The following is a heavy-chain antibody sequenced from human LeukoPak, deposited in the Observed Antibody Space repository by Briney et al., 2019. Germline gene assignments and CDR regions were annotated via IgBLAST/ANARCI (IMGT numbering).Heavy chain of an antibody. CDR3: ARQNNFDFWSGFFDY. CDR1: GGSFSNYNYY. CDR2: IHYVGST. Sequence: SETLSLTCTVSGGSFSNYNYYWGWIRQSPGKGLEWIGSIHYVGSTYYNPSLKRRVTISVDTSKNQFSLNLSSVTAADTAVYYCARQNNFDFWSGFFDYWGLGALVTVSS. D-gene: IGHD3-3*01. J-gene: IGHJ4*02. V-gene: IGHV4-39*01.